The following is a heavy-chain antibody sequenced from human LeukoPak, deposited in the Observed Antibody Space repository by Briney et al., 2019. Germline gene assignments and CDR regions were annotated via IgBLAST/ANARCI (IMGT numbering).Heavy chain of an antibody. CDR2: IKQDGSEK. D-gene: IGHD4-17*01. Sequence: GGSLRLSCAASGFTFSSYWMSWVRQAPGKGLEWVANIKQDGSEKYYVESVKGRFTISRDNAKNSLYLQMNSLRAEDTAVYYCARASPNTVTTLQYFDYWGQGTLVTVSS. CDR1: GFTFSSYW. J-gene: IGHJ4*02. CDR3: ARASPNTVTTLQYFDY. V-gene: IGHV3-7*01.